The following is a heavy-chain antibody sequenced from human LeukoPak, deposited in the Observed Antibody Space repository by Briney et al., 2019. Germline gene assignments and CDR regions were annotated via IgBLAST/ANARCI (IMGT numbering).Heavy chain of an antibody. J-gene: IGHJ6*02. CDR2: ISSSSTI. CDR1: GFTFSSYS. CDR3: ARDQGLLWFGTYYYGMDV. D-gene: IGHD3-10*01. Sequence: PGGSLRLSCAASGFTFSSYSMNWVRQAPGKGLEWVSYISSSSTIYYADSVKGRFTISRDNAKNSLYLQMNSLRAEDTAVYYCARDQGLLWFGTYYYGMDVWGQGTTVTVSS. V-gene: IGHV3-48*04.